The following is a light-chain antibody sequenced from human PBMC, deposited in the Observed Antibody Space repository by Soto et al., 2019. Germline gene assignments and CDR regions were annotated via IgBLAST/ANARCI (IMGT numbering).Light chain of an antibody. Sequence: DIVITQTPLSLPVTPGEPASISCRSSQSLLHSNGYNYFDWYVQRPGHSPRRLIYQVSNRDYGVPDRFSGSGSGIDFTLKISRVEADDVGVYYCMQCKYWPWTFGQGTKVDIK. CDR2: QVS. J-gene: IGKJ1*01. V-gene: IGKV2-30*02. CDR3: MQCKYWPWT. CDR1: QSLLHSNGYNY.